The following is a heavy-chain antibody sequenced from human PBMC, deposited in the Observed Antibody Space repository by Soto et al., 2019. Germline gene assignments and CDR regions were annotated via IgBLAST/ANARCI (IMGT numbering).Heavy chain of an antibody. V-gene: IGHV1-3*01. CDR3: ARVPLLWGDV. J-gene: IGHJ6*02. CDR1: GYTFTNYA. CDR2: INAGNGNT. Sequence: QVQLVQSGAEVKKPGASVKVSCKASGYTFTNYAMHLVRQAPGQRLEWMGWINAGNGNTKYSQKFQGRVTITRDTSASTAYMELSSLRYEDTAVYYCARVPLLWGDVWGQGTTVTVSS. D-gene: IGHD3-10*01.